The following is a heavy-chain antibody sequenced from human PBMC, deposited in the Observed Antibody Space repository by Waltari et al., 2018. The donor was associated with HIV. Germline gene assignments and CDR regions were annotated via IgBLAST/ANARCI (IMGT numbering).Heavy chain of an antibody. Sequence: QVQLVQSGSELKKPGAAVKISCKASGYTFTMYAIIRVRQAPGQGLECMGWVNTDTGNPTYAQGFTGRFVFSLDTSVSTAYLQISSLEAEDTAVYYCARVPLGGSSWYSFKTTYSYYMDVWGKGTTVTVSS. CDR1: GYTFTMYA. CDR2: VNTDTGNP. V-gene: IGHV7-4-1*02. CDR3: ARVPLGGSSWYSFKTTYSYYMDV. J-gene: IGHJ6*03. D-gene: IGHD6-13*01.